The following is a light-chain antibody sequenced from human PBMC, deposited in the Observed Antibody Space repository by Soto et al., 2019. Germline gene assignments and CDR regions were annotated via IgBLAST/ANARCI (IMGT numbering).Light chain of an antibody. J-gene: IGKJ1*01. V-gene: IGKV2-28*01. CDR3: MQALQTPRT. CDR1: QSLLHSNGYNY. Sequence: DIVMTQSPLSLPVTPGEPASISCRSSQSLLHSNGYNYLDWYLQKPGQSPQLLIYLGSNRASGVLDMXSGSGSGTDFTLKISRVEAEDVGVYYCMQALQTPRTFGQGTKVEIK. CDR2: LGS.